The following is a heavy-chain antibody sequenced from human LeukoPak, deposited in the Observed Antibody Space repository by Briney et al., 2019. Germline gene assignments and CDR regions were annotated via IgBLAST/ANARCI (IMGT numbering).Heavy chain of an antibody. Sequence: SETLSLTCTVSGGSISSGSYYRSWIRQPAGKGLEWIGRIYTSGSTNYNPSLKSRVTISVDTSKNQFSLKLSSVTAADTAVYYCARDIGGSSGWYNYFDYWGQGTLVTVSS. V-gene: IGHV4-61*02. D-gene: IGHD6-19*01. CDR2: IYTSGST. CDR1: GGSISSGSYY. J-gene: IGHJ4*02. CDR3: ARDIGGSSGWYNYFDY.